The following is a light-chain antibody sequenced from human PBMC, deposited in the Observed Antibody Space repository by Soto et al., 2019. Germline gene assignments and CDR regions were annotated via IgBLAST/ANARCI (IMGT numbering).Light chain of an antibody. Sequence: EIVLTQSPATLSLSPGERATLSCRASQSVSNYLAWYQQKPGQAPRLLIYDASNRATGIPARFSGSGFGTDFTLTISSLEPEDFAVYYCQQRSNWPPLTFGRGTKVEIK. CDR3: QQRSNWPPLT. J-gene: IGKJ4*01. CDR2: DAS. CDR1: QSVSNY. V-gene: IGKV3-11*01.